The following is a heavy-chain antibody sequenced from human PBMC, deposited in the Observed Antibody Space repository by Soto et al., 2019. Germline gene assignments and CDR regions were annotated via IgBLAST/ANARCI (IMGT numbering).Heavy chain of an antibody. CDR3: ARENYDFWSGYYPYSEGNGMDV. Sequence: PGGSLRLSCAASGFTFSSYAMSWVRQAPGKGLEWVSAISGGGGSTYYADSVKGRVTISRDNSKNTLYLQMNSLRAEDTAVYYCARENYDFWSGYYPYSEGNGMDVWGQGTKVTVSS. CDR1: GFTFSSYA. D-gene: IGHD3-3*01. J-gene: IGHJ6*02. CDR2: ISGGGGST. V-gene: IGHV3-23*01.